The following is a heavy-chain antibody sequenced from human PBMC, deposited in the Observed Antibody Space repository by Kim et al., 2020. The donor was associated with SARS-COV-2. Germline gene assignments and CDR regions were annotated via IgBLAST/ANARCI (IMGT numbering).Heavy chain of an antibody. Sequence: GGSLRLSCAASRFTFSSYGMHWVRQAPGKGLEWVAVIWFDGSNRYYVDSVRGRFTISRDNSKKTLYLQLNSLTVEDTAVYYCARGSYQNYDFWSGNSDSMGGWRQGPTVTVSS. CDR2: IWFDGSNR. CDR1: RFTFSSYG. D-gene: IGHD3-3*01. J-gene: IGHJ6*02. V-gene: IGHV3-33*03. CDR3: ARGSYQNYDFWSGNSDSMGG.